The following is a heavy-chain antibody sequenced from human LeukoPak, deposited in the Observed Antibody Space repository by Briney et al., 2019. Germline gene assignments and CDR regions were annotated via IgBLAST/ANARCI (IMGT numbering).Heavy chain of an antibody. D-gene: IGHD2-15*01. Sequence: KPSETLTLTCTVSGGSISSGSYYWRWIRQPDGKGLEMIGRIYTSGSTNSNPALKSRVTISLDTSKNQCSLKLSSVTAADTAVYYCARDQPPRIPMIWGQGTMVTVSS. CDR3: ARDQPPRIPMI. V-gene: IGHV4-61*02. CDR1: GGSISSGSYY. CDR2: IYTSGST. J-gene: IGHJ3*02.